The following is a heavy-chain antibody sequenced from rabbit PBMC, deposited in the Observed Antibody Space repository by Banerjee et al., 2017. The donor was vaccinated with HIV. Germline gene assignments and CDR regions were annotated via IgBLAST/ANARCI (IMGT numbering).Heavy chain of an antibody. J-gene: IGHJ4*01. CDR3: ARAQSGAISYGFNL. CDR1: GFSFSSSYW. D-gene: IGHD6-1*01. CDR2: IYTGDGNT. V-gene: IGHV1S45*01. Sequence: GGGLVQPEGSLTLTCTASGFSFSSSYWICWVRQAPGKGLEWIACIYTGDGNTHYASWAKGRFTISKTSSTVDLKMTSLTAADTATYFCARAQSGAISYGFNLWGPGTLVTVS.